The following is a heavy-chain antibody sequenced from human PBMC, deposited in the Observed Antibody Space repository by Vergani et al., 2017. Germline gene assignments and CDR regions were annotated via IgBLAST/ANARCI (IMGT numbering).Heavy chain of an antibody. V-gene: IGHV3-23*01. D-gene: IGHD3-10*01. Sequence: EVHLLESGGGQVEAGGSLRLSCVASGFTFSNSAMNWVRQAPGKGLEWVSGISGSGVSAYYTDSVKGRFTISRDNSKNMLFLQMNNLRTEDTAIYYCAKQYFVSGNYLFDYWGQGTLVTVSS. CDR2: ISGSGVSA. CDR1: GFTFSNSA. CDR3: AKQYFVSGNYLFDY. J-gene: IGHJ4*02.